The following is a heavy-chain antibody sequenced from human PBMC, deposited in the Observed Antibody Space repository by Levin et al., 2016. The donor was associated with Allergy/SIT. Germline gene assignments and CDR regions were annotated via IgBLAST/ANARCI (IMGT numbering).Heavy chain of an antibody. Sequence: WIRQPPGKGLEWVSVIYSGGSTYYADSVKGRFTISRDNSKNTLYLQMNSLRAEDTAVYYCARENLNYDFWSGSREGGAFDIWGQGTMVTVSS. J-gene: IGHJ3*02. V-gene: IGHV3-53*01. D-gene: IGHD3-3*01. CDR3: ARENLNYDFWSGSREGGAFDI. CDR2: IYSGGST.